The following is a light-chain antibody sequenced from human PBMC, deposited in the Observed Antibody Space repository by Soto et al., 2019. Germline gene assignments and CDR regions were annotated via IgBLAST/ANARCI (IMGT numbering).Light chain of an antibody. CDR3: SSYTCSSTYVV. CDR2: DVI. Sequence: QSALTQPASVSGSPGQSITLSCTGTSSDVGGYNYVSWYQQHPGKAPKLMIYDVINRPSGVSNRFSGSKSGNSASLTISGLQAEDEADYYCSSYTCSSTYVVFGGGTKVTVL. CDR1: SSDVGGYNY. V-gene: IGLV2-14*03. J-gene: IGLJ2*01.